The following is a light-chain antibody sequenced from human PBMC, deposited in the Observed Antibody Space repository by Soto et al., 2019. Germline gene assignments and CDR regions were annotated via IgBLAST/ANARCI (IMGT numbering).Light chain of an antibody. V-gene: IGKV3D-20*02. CDR2: GAS. Sequence: EIVLTQSPYTLYLSPVERATLSGRASQTISDDCLVWYQQRGVQAPRLLIHGASSRATGIPGRFSGSGSGTDFTLTISSLEPEDVAVYYCQQRGNRPPWTFGQGTKVDIK. J-gene: IGKJ1*01. CDR3: QQRGNRPPWT. CDR1: QTISDD.